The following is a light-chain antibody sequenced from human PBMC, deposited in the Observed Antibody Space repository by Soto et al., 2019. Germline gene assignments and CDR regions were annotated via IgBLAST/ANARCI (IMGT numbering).Light chain of an antibody. J-gene: IGLJ2*01. CDR3: QSYDSSLSGSV. Sequence: QSALTQPPSVSGAPGQRVTISCTGSGSNIGAGYDVHWYQQLPGTAPKLLIYGNNNRPSGVPDRFSGSKSGTSASLAITGLQAEDEADYYCQSYDSSLSGSVFGGGTKVTVL. V-gene: IGLV1-40*01. CDR1: GSNIGAGYD. CDR2: GNN.